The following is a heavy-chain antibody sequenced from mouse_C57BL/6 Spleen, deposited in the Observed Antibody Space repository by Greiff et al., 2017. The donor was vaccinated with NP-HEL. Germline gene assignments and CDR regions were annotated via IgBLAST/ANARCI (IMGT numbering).Heavy chain of an antibody. J-gene: IGHJ4*01. Sequence: QVQLQQPGTELVKPGASVKLSCKASGYTFTSYWMHWVKQRPGQGLEWIGNINPSNGGTNYNEKFKSKATLTVDKSSSTAYMQLSSLTSEDSAVYYCARSSPYYDYDDYYAMDYWGQGTSVTVAS. V-gene: IGHV1-53*01. CDR2: INPSNGGT. CDR3: ARSSPYYDYDDYYAMDY. CDR1: GYTFTSYW. D-gene: IGHD2-4*01.